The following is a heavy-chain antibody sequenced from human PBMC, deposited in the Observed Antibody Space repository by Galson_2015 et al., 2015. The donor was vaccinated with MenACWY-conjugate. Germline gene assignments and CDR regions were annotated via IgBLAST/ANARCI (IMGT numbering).Heavy chain of an antibody. Sequence: LSLTCTVSGGSISSYYWSWIRQPPGKGLEWIGSIYYSGSTYYNPSLKSRVTISVDTSKNQFSLKLSSVTAADPAVYYCARSPSPTVNWFDPWGQGTLVTVSS. CDR2: IYYSGST. CDR3: ARSPSPTVNWFDP. CDR1: GGSISSYY. J-gene: IGHJ5*02. D-gene: IGHD4-17*01. V-gene: IGHV4-59*12.